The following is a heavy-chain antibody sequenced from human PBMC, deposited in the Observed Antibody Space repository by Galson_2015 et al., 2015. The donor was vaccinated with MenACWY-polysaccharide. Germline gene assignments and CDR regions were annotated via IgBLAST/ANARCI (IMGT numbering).Heavy chain of an antibody. V-gene: IGHV4-59*01. CDR3: ARIGGMNKGNYYNYGWFDP. Sequence: ETLSLTCTVSGGSMSPYHWTWIRQSPGKGLEWLGWIHYSGGTKYSPSLKSRVTISVDTSENQFSLKLSSVTTADTAVYYCARIGGMNKGNYYNYGWFDPWGQGTLVTVPS. CDR1: GGSMSPYH. CDR2: IHYSGGT. D-gene: IGHD3-22*01. J-gene: IGHJ5*02.